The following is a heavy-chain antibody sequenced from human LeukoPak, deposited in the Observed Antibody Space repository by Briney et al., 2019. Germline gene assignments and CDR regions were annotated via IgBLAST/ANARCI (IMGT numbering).Heavy chain of an antibody. CDR2: IYYSGDT. Sequence: TLSLTCTVSGDSFSNGDYYWSWIRQHPGKGLEWLAFIYYSGDTYYNPSLKSRLTISLDTSKNVFSLKLNSVTAADTAIYHCARMPYCSRTNCLYYFDSWGQGTLVTVSS. V-gene: IGHV4-31*03. CDR1: GDSFSNGDYY. J-gene: IGHJ4*02. CDR3: ARMPYCSRTNCLYYFDS. D-gene: IGHD2-2*01.